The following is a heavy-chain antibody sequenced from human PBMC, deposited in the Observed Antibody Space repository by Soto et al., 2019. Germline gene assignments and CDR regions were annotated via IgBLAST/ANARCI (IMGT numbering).Heavy chain of an antibody. V-gene: IGHV3-30-3*01. CDR1: GFTFSSYA. D-gene: IGHD3-9*01. Sequence: PGGSLRLSCAASGFTFSSYAMHWVRQAPGKGLEWVAVISYDGSNKYYADSVKGRFTISRDNSKNTLYLQMNSLRAEDTAVYYCARGILTGYIDYWGQGTLVTVSS. CDR2: ISYDGSNK. J-gene: IGHJ4*02. CDR3: ARGILTGYIDY.